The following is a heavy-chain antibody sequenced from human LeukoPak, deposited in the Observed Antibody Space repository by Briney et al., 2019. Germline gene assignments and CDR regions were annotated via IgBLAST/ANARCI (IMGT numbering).Heavy chain of an antibody. CDR2: INPNSGGT. CDR3: ARETARITGTTSAPY. V-gene: IGHV1-2*02. CDR1: GYTFTGYY. Sequence: GASVKVSCKASGYTFTGYYMHWVRQAPGHGLEWMGWINPNSGGTNYAQKFQGRVTMTRDTSISTAYMELSRLRSDDTAVYYCARETARITGTTSAPYWGQGTLVTVSS. D-gene: IGHD1-7*01. J-gene: IGHJ4*02.